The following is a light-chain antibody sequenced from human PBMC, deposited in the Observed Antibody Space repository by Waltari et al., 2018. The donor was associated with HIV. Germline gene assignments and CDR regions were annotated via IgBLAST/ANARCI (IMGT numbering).Light chain of an antibody. CDR3: ATWDSSLSVVL. V-gene: IGLV1-51*01. CDR2: DNI. Sequence: QSVLTQPPSVSAPPGQKVTISCSGNTSNLAKNHVSWYRHVPGLAPKLLIFDNIKRPSGIPARFSGSKSDTSATLGITGLQTGDEADYYCATWDSSLSVVLFGGGTKLTVL. J-gene: IGLJ2*01. CDR1: TSNLAKNH.